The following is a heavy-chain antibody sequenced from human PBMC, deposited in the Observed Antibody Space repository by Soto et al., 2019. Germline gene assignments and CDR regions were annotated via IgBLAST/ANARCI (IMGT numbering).Heavy chain of an antibody. D-gene: IGHD2-15*01. CDR1: VGTFSSYA. J-gene: IGHJ4*02. Sequence: GXSVKFSCKASVGTFSSYAISWVRQAPGQGLEWMGGIIPIFGTANYAQKFQGRVTITADESTSTAYMELSSLRSEDTAVYYCARDRCSGGSCHGYFDYWGQGTLVTVSS. V-gene: IGHV1-69*13. CDR3: ARDRCSGGSCHGYFDY. CDR2: IIPIFGTA.